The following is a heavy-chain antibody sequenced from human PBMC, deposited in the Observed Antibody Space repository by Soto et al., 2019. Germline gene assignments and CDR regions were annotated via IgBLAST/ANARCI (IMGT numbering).Heavy chain of an antibody. CDR3: ARDRYGDYVYFDY. D-gene: IGHD4-17*01. V-gene: IGHV4-34*01. CDR2: INHSGIT. Sequence: SETLSLTCAVYGGSFSGDYWNWIRQPPGKGLEWIGEINHSGITNYNPSLKSRVTILVDTSKKQFSLQLTSVTAADTAVYYCARDRYGDYVYFDYWGQGTLVTVSS. CDR1: GGSFSGDY. J-gene: IGHJ4*02.